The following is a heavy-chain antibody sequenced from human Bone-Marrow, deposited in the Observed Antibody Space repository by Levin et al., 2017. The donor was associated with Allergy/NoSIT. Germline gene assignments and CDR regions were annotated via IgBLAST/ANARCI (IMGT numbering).Heavy chain of an antibody. D-gene: IGHD6-13*01. J-gene: IGHJ3*02. CDR2: ISWNSGSI. V-gene: IGHV3-9*01. CDR3: AKDMKQLVQGDAFDI. CDR1: GFTFDDYA. Sequence: PGGSLRLSCAASGFTFDDYAMHWVRQAPGKGLEWVSGISWNSGSIGYADSVKGRFTISRDNAKNSLYLQMNSLRAEDTALYYCAKDMKQLVQGDAFDIWGQGTMVTVSS.